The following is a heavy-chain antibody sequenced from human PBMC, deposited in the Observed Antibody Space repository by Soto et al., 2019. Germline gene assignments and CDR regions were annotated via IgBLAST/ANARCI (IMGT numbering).Heavy chain of an antibody. CDR2: ISYDGSNK. CDR1: GFTFSSYA. J-gene: IGHJ6*02. CDR3: ARDYYRFNSGYGFSMDV. Sequence: HPGGSLRLSCAASGFTFSSYARHWVRQAPGKGLEWVAVISYDGSNKYYADSVKGRFTISRDNSKNTLYLQMNSLRAEDTAVYYCARDYYRFNSGYGFSMDVWGQGTTVTVSS. D-gene: IGHD5-12*01. V-gene: IGHV3-30-3*01.